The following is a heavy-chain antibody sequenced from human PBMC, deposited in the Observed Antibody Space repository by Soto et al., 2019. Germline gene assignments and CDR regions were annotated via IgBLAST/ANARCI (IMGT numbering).Heavy chain of an antibody. J-gene: IGHJ4*02. CDR3: TTDLRFTFGGVIAY. V-gene: IGHV3-15*01. CDR1: GFTFSNAW. Sequence: EVQLVESGGGLVKPGGSLRLSCAASGFTFSNAWMSWVRQAPGKGLEWVGRIKSKTDGGTTDYAAPVKGRFTISRDDSENTLYLQMNSMKTEDTAVYYCTTDLRFTFGGVIAYWGQGTLVTVSS. D-gene: IGHD3-16*02. CDR2: IKSKTDGGTT.